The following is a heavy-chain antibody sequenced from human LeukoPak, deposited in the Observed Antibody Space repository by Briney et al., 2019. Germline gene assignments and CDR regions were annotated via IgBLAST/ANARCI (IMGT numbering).Heavy chain of an antibody. CDR3: ARERSPEGDSI. Sequence: GGSLRLSCAASGFTFDDYAMHWVRQAPGKGLEWVSGISWNSGSIGYADSVKGRFTISRDNAKNSLYLQMNSLRAEDTAVYYCARERSPEGDSIWGQGTMVTVSS. CDR1: GFTFDDYA. V-gene: IGHV3-9*01. D-gene: IGHD1-14*01. CDR2: ISWNSGSI. J-gene: IGHJ3*02.